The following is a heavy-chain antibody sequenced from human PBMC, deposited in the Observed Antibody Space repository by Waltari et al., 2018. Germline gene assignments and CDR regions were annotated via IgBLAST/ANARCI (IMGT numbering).Heavy chain of an antibody. D-gene: IGHD2-2*01. J-gene: IGHJ5*02. CDR3: AREIVVVPAAIFWFDP. CDR2: TYYRSKWYN. Sequence: QVQLQQSGPGLVKPSQTLSLPCAISGDSVSSTSAAWNWLRQSPSRGLEWLGRTYYRSKWYNDYAVSVKSRITINPDTSKNQFSLQLNSVTPEDTAVYYCAREIVVVPAAIFWFDPWGQGTLVTVSS. V-gene: IGHV6-1*01. CDR1: GDSVSSTSAA.